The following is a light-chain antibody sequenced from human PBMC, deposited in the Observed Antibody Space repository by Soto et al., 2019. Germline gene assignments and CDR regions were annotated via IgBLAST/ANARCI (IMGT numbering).Light chain of an antibody. CDR1: QSVNSY. CDR3: QQGGT. V-gene: IGKV3-11*01. J-gene: IGKJ5*01. CDR2: DAS. Sequence: EIVLTQSPATLSLSPGERATLSCRASQSVNSYLAWYQQKPGQAPRLLIYDASNRATGIPARFSGSGSGTDFTRTIISLEPKDFAVYYCQQGGTFGQGTRLEIK.